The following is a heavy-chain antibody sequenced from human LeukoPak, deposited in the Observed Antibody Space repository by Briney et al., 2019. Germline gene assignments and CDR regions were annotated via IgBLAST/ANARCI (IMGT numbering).Heavy chain of an antibody. D-gene: IGHD3-3*01. V-gene: IGHV3-48*03. CDR3: AGAPQYYDFWSDYYGFDP. CDR1: GFTFSSYE. CDR2: ISSSGSTI. Sequence: PGGSLRLSCAASGFTFSSYEMNWVRHAPGKGLEWVSYISSSGSTIYYADSVKGRFTISRDNAKNSLYLQMNSLRAEDTAVYYCAGAPQYYDFWSDYYGFDPWGQGTLVTVSS. J-gene: IGHJ5*02.